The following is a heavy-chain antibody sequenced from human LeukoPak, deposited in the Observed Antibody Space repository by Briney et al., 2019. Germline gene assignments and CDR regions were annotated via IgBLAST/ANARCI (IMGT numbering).Heavy chain of an antibody. CDR2: IYYSGST. CDR3: ARSCGDYYFDY. V-gene: IGHV4-30-4*08. Sequence: TSQTLSLTCTVSGDSISSVDYYWSWIRQPQGKGLEWIVYIYYSGSTYYNPSLKSRVTISVYTSKNQFSLKLSSVTAADSAVYYCARSCGDYYFDYWGQGTLVTVSS. CDR1: GDSISSVDYY. J-gene: IGHJ4*02. D-gene: IGHD4-17*01.